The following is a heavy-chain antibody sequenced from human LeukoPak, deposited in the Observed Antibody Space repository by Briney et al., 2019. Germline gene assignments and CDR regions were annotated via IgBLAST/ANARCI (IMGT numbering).Heavy chain of an antibody. CDR2: ISYDGSNK. V-gene: IGHV3-30*03. D-gene: IGHD3-22*01. CDR3: ATDYYDSSGYTA. J-gene: IGHJ5*02. CDR1: GFTFSSYG. Sequence: SCKASGFTFSSYGMHWVRQAPGKGLEWVAVISYDGSNKYYADSVKGRFTISRDNSKNTLYLQMNSLRAEDTAVYYCATDYYDSSGYTAWGQGTLVTVSS.